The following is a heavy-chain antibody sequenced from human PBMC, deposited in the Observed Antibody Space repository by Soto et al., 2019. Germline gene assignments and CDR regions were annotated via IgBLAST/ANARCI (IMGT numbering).Heavy chain of an antibody. CDR1: GGSISSGGYS. CDR2: IYHSGST. V-gene: IGHV4-30-2*01. Sequence: PSGTLSLTCAVSGGSISSGGYSWSWIRQPPGKGLEWIGYIYHSGSTYYNPSLKSRVTISVDRSKNQFSLKLSSVTAADTAVYYCARVGYDFWSGAFDIWGQGTMVTVSS. CDR3: ARVGYDFWSGAFDI. J-gene: IGHJ3*02. D-gene: IGHD3-3*01.